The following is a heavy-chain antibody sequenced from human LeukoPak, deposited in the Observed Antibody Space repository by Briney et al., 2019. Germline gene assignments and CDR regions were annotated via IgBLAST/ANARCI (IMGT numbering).Heavy chain of an antibody. CDR1: GGSISSGGYY. J-gene: IGHJ4*02. D-gene: IGHD6-13*01. CDR3: ARYSLSIGGYDSPREGIAAAGLDY. V-gene: IGHV4-31*03. CDR2: IYYSGST. Sequence: SQTLSLTCTVSGGSISSGGYYWSWIRQHPGKGLEWIGYIYYSGSTYYNPSLKSRVTISVDTSKNQFSLKLSSVTVADTAVYYCARYSLSIGGYDSPREGIAAAGLDYWGQGTLVTVSS.